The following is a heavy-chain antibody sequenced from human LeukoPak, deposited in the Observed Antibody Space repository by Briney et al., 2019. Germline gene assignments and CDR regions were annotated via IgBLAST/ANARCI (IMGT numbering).Heavy chain of an antibody. Sequence: GGSLRLSCAASGFTFSSYWMSWVRQAPGKGLEWVANIKQDGSEEYYADSVKGRCTISRENAKNSLFLQMTSLRAEDTAVYYCARDREIWLPHNWFDPWGQGTLVTVSS. V-gene: IGHV3-7*01. CDR2: IKQDGSEE. CDR1: GFTFSSYW. J-gene: IGHJ5*02. CDR3: ARDREIWLPHNWFDP. D-gene: IGHD5-24*01.